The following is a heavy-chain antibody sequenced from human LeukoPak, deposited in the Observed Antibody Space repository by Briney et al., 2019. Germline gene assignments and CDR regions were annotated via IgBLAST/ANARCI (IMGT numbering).Heavy chain of an antibody. CDR3: ARERAYCSSTSCRGKSDRFDP. D-gene: IGHD2-2*01. CDR2: INPSGGST. J-gene: IGHJ5*02. V-gene: IGHV1-46*01. Sequence: ASVKVSCKASGYTFSSYYMHWVRQAPGQGLEWVGIINPSGGSTSYAQKFQGRVTMTRDTSTSTVYMELSSLRSEDTAVYYCARERAYCSSTSCRGKSDRFDPWGQGTLVTVSS. CDR1: GYTFSSYY.